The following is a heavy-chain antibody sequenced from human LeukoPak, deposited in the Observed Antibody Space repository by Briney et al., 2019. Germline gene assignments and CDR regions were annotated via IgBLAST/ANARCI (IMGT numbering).Heavy chain of an antibody. CDR3: ARDSYCSSTSCYSSYGVDY. CDR1: GCTFTSYG. CDR2: ISAYNGNT. Sequence: ASVKVSCKASGCTFTSYGISWVRQAPGQGLEWMGWISAYNGNTNYAQKFQGRVTMTTDTSTSTAYMELRSLRSDDTAVYYCARDSYCSSTSCYSSYGVDYWGQGTLVTVSS. V-gene: IGHV1-18*01. J-gene: IGHJ4*02. D-gene: IGHD2-2*01.